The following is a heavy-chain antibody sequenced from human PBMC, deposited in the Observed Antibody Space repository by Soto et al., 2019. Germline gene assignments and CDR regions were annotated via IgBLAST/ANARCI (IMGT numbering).Heavy chain of an antibody. D-gene: IGHD5-18*01. CDR1: GFTFSTYG. CDR3: AKDIWGDTAMAIDY. Sequence: GGSLRLSCAASGFTFSTYGMHWVRQAPGKGLEWVAVIWFDGINRYYADSVKGRFTISRDNAKNSLYLQMNSLRAEDTALYYCAKDIWGDTAMAIDYWGQGTLVTVSS. V-gene: IGHV3-33*03. J-gene: IGHJ4*02. CDR2: IWFDGINR.